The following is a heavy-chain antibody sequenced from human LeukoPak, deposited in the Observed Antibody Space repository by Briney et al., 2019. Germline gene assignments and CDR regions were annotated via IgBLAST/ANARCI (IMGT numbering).Heavy chain of an antibody. D-gene: IGHD1-26*01. V-gene: IGHV3-30*02. CDR2: IWYDGSNK. CDR1: GFTFSSYG. Sequence: GGSLRLSCAASGFTFSSYGMHWVRQAPGKGLEWVAVIWYDGSNKYYADSVKGRFTISRDNSKNTLYLQMNSLRAEDTAVYYCAKEIVSGSYSGLDYWGQGTLVTVSS. J-gene: IGHJ4*02. CDR3: AKEIVSGSYSGLDY.